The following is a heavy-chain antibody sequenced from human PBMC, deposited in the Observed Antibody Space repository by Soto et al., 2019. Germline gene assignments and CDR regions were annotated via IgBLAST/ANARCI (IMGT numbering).Heavy chain of an antibody. CDR1: GYTFTSYG. V-gene: IGHV1-18*01. Sequence: ASVKVSCKASGYTFTSYGISWVRQAPGQGLEWMGWISAYNGNTNYAQKLQGRVTMTIDTSTSTAYMELRSLRSDDTAVYYCARDLKAALHTFDYYYYGMDVWGQGTTVTVSS. J-gene: IGHJ6*02. CDR3: ARDLKAALHTFDYYYYGMDV. D-gene: IGHD6-6*01. CDR2: ISAYNGNT.